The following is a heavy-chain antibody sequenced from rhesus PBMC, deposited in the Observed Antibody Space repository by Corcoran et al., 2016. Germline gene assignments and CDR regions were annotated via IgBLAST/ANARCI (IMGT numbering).Heavy chain of an antibody. V-gene: IGHV4-127*01. CDR2: IGGSSGST. Sequence: QVQLQESGPGLVKPSETLSLTCAVSGYSITSGYGWRWLCQPPGTGLEWIGYIGGSSGSTNYNPSLKSRVTISKDTSKNQFSLNLSSVTAADTAMYYCARVTYSSGWPFDYWGQGVLVTVSS. D-gene: IGHD6-31*01. J-gene: IGHJ4*01. CDR3: ARVTYSSGWPFDY. CDR1: GYSITSGYG.